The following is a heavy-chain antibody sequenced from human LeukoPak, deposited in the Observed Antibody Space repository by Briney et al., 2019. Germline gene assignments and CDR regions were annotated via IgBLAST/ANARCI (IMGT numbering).Heavy chain of an antibody. CDR1: GYTFTTYY. CDR2: INPSGGTT. CDR3: ARDWGQRLGRDCFDY. J-gene: IGHJ4*02. D-gene: IGHD6-25*01. Sequence: ASVKVSCKASGYTFTTYYMHWVRQAPGQGLEWMGIINPSGGTTSYAQQFQGRVTMTRDTSTSTVYMELSSLSSEDTAVYFCARDWGQRLGRDCFDYWGQGTLVTVPS. V-gene: IGHV1-46*01.